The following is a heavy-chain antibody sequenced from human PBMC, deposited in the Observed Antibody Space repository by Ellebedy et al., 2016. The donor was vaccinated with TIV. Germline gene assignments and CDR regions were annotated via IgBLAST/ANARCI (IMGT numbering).Heavy chain of an antibody. Sequence: GESLKISCVASGFTFSSSAMNWVRQAPGKGLAWVSYIDSSSTYIYYADSVKGRFTISRDNANNSLFLHMNNLRAEDTAVYYCARVEALTGDNREDVWGQGTTVTVSS. CDR1: GFTFSSSA. CDR3: ARVEALTGDNREDV. V-gene: IGHV3-21*01. D-gene: IGHD7-27*01. CDR2: IDSSSTYI. J-gene: IGHJ6*02.